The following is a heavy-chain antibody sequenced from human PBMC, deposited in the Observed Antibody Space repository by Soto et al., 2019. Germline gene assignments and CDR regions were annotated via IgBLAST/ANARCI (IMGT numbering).Heavy chain of an antibody. J-gene: IGHJ4*02. D-gene: IGHD4-17*01. CDR1: GFTFSSYA. CDR2: ISGSGGST. CDR3: AKDREYGDFFDY. Sequence: PGGSLRLSCAASGFTFSSYAMSWVRQAPGKGLEWVSAISGSGGSTYYADSVKGRFTISRDNSKNTLYLQMDSLRAEDTAVYYCAKDREYGDFFDYWGQGTLVTVSS. V-gene: IGHV3-23*01.